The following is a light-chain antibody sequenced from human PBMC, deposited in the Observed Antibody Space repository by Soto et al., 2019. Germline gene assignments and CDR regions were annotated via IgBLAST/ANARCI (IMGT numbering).Light chain of an antibody. CDR1: SPNIGAGYD. V-gene: IGLV1-40*01. Sequence: QLVLTQPPSVSGAPGQRVTISCTGSSPNIGAGYDVHWYQQLPGTAPKLLIYGNSNRPSGVPDRFSGSKSGTSASLAITGLQAEDEADYYCQSYDSSLSGSEVFGGGTKLTVL. CDR3: QSYDSSLSGSEV. J-gene: IGLJ3*02. CDR2: GNS.